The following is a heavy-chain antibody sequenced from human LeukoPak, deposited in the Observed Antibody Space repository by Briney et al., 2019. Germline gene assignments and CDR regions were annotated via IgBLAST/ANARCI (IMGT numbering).Heavy chain of an antibody. J-gene: IGHJ4*02. D-gene: IGHD4-23*01. V-gene: IGHV4-61*08. CDR1: GGSISSGGYY. Sequence: SETLSLTCTVSGGSISSGGYYWSWIRQPPGKGLEWIGYIYYSGSTNYNPSLKSRVTISVDTSKNQFSLKLSSVTAADTAVYYCARDPGDYGGKSFDYWGQGTLVTVSS. CDR3: ARDPGDYGGKSFDY. CDR2: IYYSGST.